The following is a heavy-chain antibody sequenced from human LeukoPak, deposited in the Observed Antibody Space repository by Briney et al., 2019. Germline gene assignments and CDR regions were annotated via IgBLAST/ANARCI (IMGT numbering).Heavy chain of an antibody. D-gene: IGHD3-16*01. J-gene: IGHJ4*02. V-gene: IGHV1-2*02. CDR2: INPKSGGT. CDR3: ARTREGVWGSYSP. CDR1: GYSFTDYY. Sequence: ASVKVSCKASGYSFTDYYIHWVRLTPGQGLEWMGWINPKSGGTHYAQKFQGRVSMTRDTSINTVHLELSSLKTNDTAVYYCARTREGVWGSYSPWGQGTLVTVSS.